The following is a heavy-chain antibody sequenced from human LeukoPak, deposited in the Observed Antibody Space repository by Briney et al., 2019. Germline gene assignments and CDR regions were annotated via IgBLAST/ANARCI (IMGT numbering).Heavy chain of an antibody. CDR1: GFTFSSYE. Sequence: PGGSLRLSCAASGFTFSSYEMNWVRQAPGKGLEWVSYISSSGSTIYYADSVKSRFTISRDNAKNSLYLQMNSLRAEDTAVYYCARTTVGIPLDCWGQGTLVTVSS. CDR3: ARTTVGIPLDC. J-gene: IGHJ4*02. V-gene: IGHV3-48*03. D-gene: IGHD4-23*01. CDR2: ISSSGSTI.